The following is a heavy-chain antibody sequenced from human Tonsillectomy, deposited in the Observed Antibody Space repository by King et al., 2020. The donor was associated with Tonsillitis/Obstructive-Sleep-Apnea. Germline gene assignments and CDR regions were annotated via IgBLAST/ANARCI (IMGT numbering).Heavy chain of an antibody. J-gene: IGHJ6*03. CDR1: GGSFSGSY. D-gene: IGHD2-2*01. Sequence: VQLPQWGAGLLKPSETLSLTCAVYGGSFSGSYWSWIRQPPGKGLEWIGEINHSGSTNYNPSLKSRVTISVDTSKNQFSLKVSSVTAADTAVYYFARGEIVVVPAAQVYYYYMDVWGKGTTVTVSS. CDR3: ARGEIVVVPAAQVYYYYMDV. CDR2: INHSGST. V-gene: IGHV4-34*01.